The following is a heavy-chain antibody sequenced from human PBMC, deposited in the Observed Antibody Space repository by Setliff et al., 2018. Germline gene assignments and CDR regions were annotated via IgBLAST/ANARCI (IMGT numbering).Heavy chain of an antibody. CDR3: ARHLLVQGTYHFDY. V-gene: IGHV4-39*01. Sequence: SETLSLTCSVSGGSISSGSYYWGWIRQSPGKGLEWIGSMYYSGSPYYNPSLKGRVTLSVDTTKNQFSLKLTSMTAADTAVYFCARHLLVQGTYHFDYWGQGSPVTVS. CDR2: MYYSGSP. CDR1: GGSISSGSYY. D-gene: IGHD3-10*01. J-gene: IGHJ4*02.